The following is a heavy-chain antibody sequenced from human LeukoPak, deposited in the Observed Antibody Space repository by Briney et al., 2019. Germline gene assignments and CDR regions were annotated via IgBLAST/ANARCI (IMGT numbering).Heavy chain of an antibody. Sequence: GGSLRLSCAASGFIFSDHYMDWVRQAPGKGLEWVSAISGSGGSTYYADSVKGRFTISRDNSKNTLYLQMNSLRAEDTAVYYCAKGHSSSWYNYFDYWGQGTLVTVSS. D-gene: IGHD6-13*01. CDR2: ISGSGGST. CDR1: GFIFSDHY. V-gene: IGHV3-23*01. J-gene: IGHJ4*02. CDR3: AKGHSSSWYNYFDY.